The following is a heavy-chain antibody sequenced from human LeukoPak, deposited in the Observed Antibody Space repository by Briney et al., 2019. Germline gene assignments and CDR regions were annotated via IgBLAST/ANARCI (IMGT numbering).Heavy chain of an antibody. CDR2: IYHDGRL. J-gene: IGHJ4*02. Sequence: ASETLSLTCTVSGGSIRSNSWSWFRQSPGSGLEWIGYIYHDGRLKYHPSLESRVTISADPSRNQFSLKLTSVTAADTAVYFCARLSSGGASFGWFDYWGQGALVTVSS. V-gene: IGHV4-59*08. CDR3: ARLSSGGASFGWFDY. D-gene: IGHD5-18*01. CDR1: GGSIRSNS.